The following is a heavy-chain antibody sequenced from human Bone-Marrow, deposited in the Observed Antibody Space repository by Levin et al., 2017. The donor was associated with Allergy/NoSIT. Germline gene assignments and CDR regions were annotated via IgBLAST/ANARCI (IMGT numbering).Heavy chain of an antibody. CDR3: TTIDV. V-gene: IGHV3-15*01. CDR2: IKSKTDGATT. J-gene: IGHJ3*01. CDR1: GFTFNNAW. Sequence: PGGSLRLSCAASGFTFNNAWMNWVRQAPGKGLEWVGRIKSKTDGATTDYAAPVKGRFTISRDDSKNTLCLEMNNLKSEDTALYYCTTIDVWGQGTMVTVSS.